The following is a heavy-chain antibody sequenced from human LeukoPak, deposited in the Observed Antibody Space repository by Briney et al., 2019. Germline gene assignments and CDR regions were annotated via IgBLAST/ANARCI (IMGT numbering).Heavy chain of an antibody. CDR2: ISDSGGST. D-gene: IGHD1-26*01. J-gene: IGHJ4*02. Sequence: GGSLRLSCAASGFTFSSYAMSWVRQAPGKGLKWVSAISDSGGSTYYADSVKGRFTISRDNSKNTLYLQMNSLRAEDTAVYYCAKDSSGSSIFDYWGQGTLVTVSS. CDR1: GFTFSSYA. CDR3: AKDSSGSSIFDY. V-gene: IGHV3-23*01.